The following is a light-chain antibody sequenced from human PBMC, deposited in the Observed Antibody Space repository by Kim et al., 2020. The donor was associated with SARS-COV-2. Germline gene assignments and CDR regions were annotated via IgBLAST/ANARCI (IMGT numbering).Light chain of an antibody. J-gene: IGKJ1*01. CDR2: GAL. V-gene: IGKV3D-15*01. CDR3: QQYNAWPGT. Sequence: VSPGERAARSCRASQSGRSSLAWYQQKPGQAPRLIIHGALIRATDITARISGSGAGTDFALTISSLQSEEFVVYYCQQYNAWPGTFGEGTKV. CDR1: QSGRSS.